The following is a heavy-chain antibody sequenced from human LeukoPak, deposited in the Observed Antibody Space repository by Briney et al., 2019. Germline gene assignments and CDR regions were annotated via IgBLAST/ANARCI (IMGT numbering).Heavy chain of an antibody. CDR2: ISSSGSTI. J-gene: IGHJ4*02. CDR1: GFTFSSYE. D-gene: IGHD3-9*01. V-gene: IGHV3-48*03. CDR3: AREGGGYFDWLLSTRYFDY. Sequence: GGSLRLSCAASGFTFSSYEMNWVRQAPGKGLEWVSYISSSGSTIYYADSVKGRFTISRDNAKNSLYLQMNSLRAEDTAVYYCAREGGGYFDWLLSTRYFDYWGQGTLVTVSS.